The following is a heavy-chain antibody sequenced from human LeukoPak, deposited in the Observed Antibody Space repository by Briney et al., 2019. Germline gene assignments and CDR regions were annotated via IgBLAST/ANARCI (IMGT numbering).Heavy chain of an antibody. CDR3: ARRTAKWNHRSPEFDP. Sequence: SETLSLTCTVSGGSISGYYCSWIRQPPGKGLEWIGDIYFGGTTYYKTSLKSLVTISLHTSTNQFSLNLTSVTAADTAEYFCARRTAKWNHRSPEFDPWGQGTLVIVSS. CDR2: IYFGGTT. J-gene: IGHJ5*01. V-gene: IGHV4-59*08. CDR1: GGSISGYY. D-gene: IGHD1-14*01.